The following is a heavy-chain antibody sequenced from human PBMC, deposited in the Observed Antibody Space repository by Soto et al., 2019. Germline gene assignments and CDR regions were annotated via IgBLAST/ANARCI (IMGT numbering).Heavy chain of an antibody. J-gene: IGHJ6*03. CDR1: GGSFSGYY. Sequence: SETLSLTCAVYGGSFSGYYWSWIRQPPGKGLEWIGEINHSGSTNYNPSLKSRVTISVDTSKNQFSLKLSSVTAADTAVYYCARGRFYGSGSYYNHYYYYYMDVWGKGTTVTVSS. V-gene: IGHV4-34*01. D-gene: IGHD3-10*01. CDR2: INHSGST. CDR3: ARGRFYGSGSYYNHYYYYYMDV.